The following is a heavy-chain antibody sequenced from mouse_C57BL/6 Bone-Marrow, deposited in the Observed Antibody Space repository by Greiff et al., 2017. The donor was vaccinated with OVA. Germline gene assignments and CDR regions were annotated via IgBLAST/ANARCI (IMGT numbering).Heavy chain of an antibody. J-gene: IGHJ3*01. Sequence: EVKVVQSGGDFVMPGGSLKLSCAASGFTFSSYCMSWVRQTPDKSLEWVATISSGGSYTYYPDSVKGRFTISRNNAKNTLYLQMSSLKSEDTAMYYCARPYYYWFAYWGQGTLVTVSA. CDR2: ISSGGSYT. V-gene: IGHV5-6*01. CDR3: ARPYYYWFAY. D-gene: IGHD1-1*01. CDR1: GFTFSSYC.